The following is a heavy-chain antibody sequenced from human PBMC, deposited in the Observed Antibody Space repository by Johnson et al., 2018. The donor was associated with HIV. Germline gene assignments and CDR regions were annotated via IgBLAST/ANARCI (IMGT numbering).Heavy chain of an antibody. D-gene: IGHD5/OR15-5a*01. Sequence: QVQLVESGGGLVKPGGSLRLSCAASGFTFSDYYMSWIRQAPGKGLEWVSYISSSGSTGYADSVKGRVTISRDNAKNSLYLQINSLRAEDTAVYYCALYPPDAFDIWGQGTMVTVSS. V-gene: IGHV3-11*04. CDR1: GFTFSDYY. J-gene: IGHJ3*02. CDR3: ALYPPDAFDI. CDR2: ISSSGST.